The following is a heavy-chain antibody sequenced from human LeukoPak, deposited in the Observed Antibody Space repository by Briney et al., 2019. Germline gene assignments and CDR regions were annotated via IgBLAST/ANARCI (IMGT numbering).Heavy chain of an antibody. CDR2: IHYSGST. V-gene: IGHV4-61*01. J-gene: IGHJ4*02. CDR1: GGSVSSGSNY. Sequence: SETLSLTCTVSGGSVSSGSNYWSWIRQPPGKGLEWIGYIHYSGSTSHNPALKSRVTVSVDTSKTQFSLKLSSVTAADTAVYYCARVLYGSGTYYFDYWGQGTLVTVSS. CDR3: ARVLYGSGTYYFDY. D-gene: IGHD3-10*01.